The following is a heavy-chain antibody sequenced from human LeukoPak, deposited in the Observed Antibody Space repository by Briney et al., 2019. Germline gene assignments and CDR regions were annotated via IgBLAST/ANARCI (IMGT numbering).Heavy chain of an antibody. J-gene: IGHJ4*02. CDR2: ISISGSKT. CDR3: AKHKVDY. Sequence: PGGSLRLSCAASEFDFSSHAMTWVRQAPGKGLEWVSAISISGSKTYYADSVKGRFTISRDNSKNTLYLQMNSLRAEDTAVYYCAKHKVDYWGQGTLVTVSS. V-gene: IGHV3-23*01. CDR1: EFDFSSHA.